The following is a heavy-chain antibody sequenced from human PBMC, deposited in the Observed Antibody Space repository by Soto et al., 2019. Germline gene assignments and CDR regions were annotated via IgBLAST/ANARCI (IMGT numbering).Heavy chain of an antibody. CDR3: VTRCPAFDY. J-gene: IGHJ4*02. CDR1: GYTFTNYG. CDR2: ITTDKGKT. Sequence: QVQLVQSGPEVKKPGASVKVSCKTSGYTFTNYGISWVRQAPGQGLEWMGWITTDKGKTTYAQKFQGRDTMTTDTSTSKAYMELRSLRSDDTARYFCVTRCPAFDYWGQGTLVTVSS. V-gene: IGHV1-18*01.